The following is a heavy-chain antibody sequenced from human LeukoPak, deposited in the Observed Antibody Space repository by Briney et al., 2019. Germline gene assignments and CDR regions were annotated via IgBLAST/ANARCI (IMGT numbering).Heavy chain of an antibody. D-gene: IGHD1-7*01. CDR1: GYXFTAYN. CDR2: INPNSGGT. CDR3: ARVKAPKVELRRHYFYGMDV. V-gene: IGHV1-2*02. J-gene: IGHJ6*02. Sequence: VASLKVSCRASGYXFTAYNMHWVRQAPGQGLEWMGWINPNSGGTNYAQKFQGRVTMTRDTSITTAYMELTRVRSDDTAVYYCARVKAPKVELRRHYFYGMDVWGQGTTVTVSS.